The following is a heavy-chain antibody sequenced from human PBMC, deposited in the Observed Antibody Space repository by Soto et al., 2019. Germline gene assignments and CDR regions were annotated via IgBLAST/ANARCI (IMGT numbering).Heavy chain of an antibody. J-gene: IGHJ6*02. CDR3: ARQMFIGGMDV. CDR1: GASISSYY. V-gene: IGHV4-59*08. CDR2: IYYSGST. Sequence: QVQLQESGPGLVKPSETLSLTCTVSGASISSYYWRWIRQPPGKGLEWIGYIYYSGSTNYKPSLKRRVPISQATSKNQFSLRLISVTAADTAVYHCARQMFIGGMDVWGHGTTVTVSS. D-gene: IGHD2-15*01.